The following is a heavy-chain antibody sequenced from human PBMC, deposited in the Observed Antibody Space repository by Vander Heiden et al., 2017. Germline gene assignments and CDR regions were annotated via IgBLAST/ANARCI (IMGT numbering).Heavy chain of an antibody. CDR2: IYHSGST. CDR3: ARDGWGAQSIAAPLGDYYYYGMDV. D-gene: IGHD6-6*01. J-gene: IGHJ6*02. CDR1: GYSISSGYY. Sequence: QVQLQESGPGLVKPSETLSLTCAVSGYSISSGYYWGWIRQPPGKGLEWIGSIYHSGSTYYNPSLKSRVTISVDTSKNQFSLKLSSVTAADTAVYYCARDGWGAQSIAAPLGDYYYYGMDVWGQGTTVTVSS. V-gene: IGHV4-38-2*02.